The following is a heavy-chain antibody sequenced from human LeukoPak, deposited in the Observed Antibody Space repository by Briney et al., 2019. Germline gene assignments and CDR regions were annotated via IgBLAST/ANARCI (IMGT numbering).Heavy chain of an antibody. J-gene: IGHJ4*02. CDR2: IKQDGSNK. D-gene: IGHD2-2*01. Sequence: GGSLRLSCAASGFTFSSYWMSWVRQAPGKGLEWVANIKQDGSNKYYADSVKGRFTISRDNSKNTLYLQMNSLRAEDTAVYYCARGTVLAHYFDYWGQGTLVTVSS. CDR3: ARGTVLAHYFDY. CDR1: GFTFSSYW. V-gene: IGHV3-7*01.